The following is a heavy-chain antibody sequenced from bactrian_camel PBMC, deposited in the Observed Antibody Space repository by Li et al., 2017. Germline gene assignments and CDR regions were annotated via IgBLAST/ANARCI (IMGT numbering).Heavy chain of an antibody. Sequence: HVQLVESGGGSVQAGGSLTLSCAVSGHTISSCNMYWYRQAPGKMREVVAATDVDGTYYATSVKGRFTITQDSAKNSIYLQMNSLRPEDTGMYYCAATTPEKSVRSPLSVWQYTYWGLGTQVTVS. V-gene: IGHV3S55*01. CDR3: AATTPEKSVRSPLSVWQYTY. J-gene: IGHJ4*01. D-gene: IGHD1*01. CDR2: TDVDGT. CDR1: GHTISSCN.